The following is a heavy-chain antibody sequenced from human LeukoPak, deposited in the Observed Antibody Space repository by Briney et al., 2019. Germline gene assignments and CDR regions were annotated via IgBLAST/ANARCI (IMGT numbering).Heavy chain of an antibody. J-gene: IGHJ6*02. D-gene: IGHD3-10*01. V-gene: IGHV3-9*01. CDR3: AKDIRFGEFYGMDV. Sequence: PGRSLRLSCAASRFTFDDYAMHWVRQAPGKGLEWVSGITWHSGTIFYADSVRGRFTISRDNAKNSLNLQMNSLRAEDTALYYCAKDIRFGEFYGMDVWGQGTTVTVSS. CDR1: RFTFDDYA. CDR2: ITWHSGTI.